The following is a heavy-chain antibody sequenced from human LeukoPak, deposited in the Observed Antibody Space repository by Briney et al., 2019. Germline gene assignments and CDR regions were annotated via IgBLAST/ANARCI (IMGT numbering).Heavy chain of an antibody. V-gene: IGHV3-53*01. D-gene: IGHD3-22*01. J-gene: IGHJ4*02. CDR1: GFTFSSYS. CDR2: IYSGGST. CDR3: ASSSYYYDSSGLTHFDY. Sequence: PGGSLRLSCAASGFTFSSYSINWVRQAPGKGLEWVSVIYSGGSTYYADSVKGRFTISRDNSKNTLYLQMNSLRAEDTAVYYCASSSYYYDSSGLTHFDYWGQGTLVTVSS.